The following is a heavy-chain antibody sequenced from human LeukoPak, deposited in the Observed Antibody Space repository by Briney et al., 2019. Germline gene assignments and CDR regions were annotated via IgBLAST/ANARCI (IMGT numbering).Heavy chain of an antibody. CDR2: IYNGGST. Sequence: GGSLRLSCAASGFTVSSNYMSWVRQAPGKGLEWVSVIYNGGSTYYADSVKGRFTISRDNSKNTLYLQMNSLRAEDTAVYYCARDTSWYGAFDIWGQGTMVTVSS. V-gene: IGHV3-66*01. J-gene: IGHJ3*02. CDR1: GFTVSSNY. CDR3: ARDTSWYGAFDI. D-gene: IGHD2-2*01.